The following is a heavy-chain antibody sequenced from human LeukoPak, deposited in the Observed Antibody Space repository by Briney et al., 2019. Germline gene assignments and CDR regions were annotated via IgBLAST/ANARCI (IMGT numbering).Heavy chain of an antibody. J-gene: IGHJ4*02. CDR1: GITFSNYS. CDR2: ISSTSDYI. D-gene: IGHD4-17*01. V-gene: IGHV3-21*01. Sequence: PGGALRLSRASSGITFSNYSIKWVRQAPGKGLEWVSFISSTSDYIYYADSVKGRFTISRDNAKNSLYLQMNTLRAEDTAVYYCARDYYGDYVFDYWGQGTLVTVSS. CDR3: ARDYYGDYVFDY.